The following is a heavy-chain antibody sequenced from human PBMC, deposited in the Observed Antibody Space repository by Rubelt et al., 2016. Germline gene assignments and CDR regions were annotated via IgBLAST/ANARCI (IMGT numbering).Heavy chain of an antibody. CDR1: GGTFSSYA. V-gene: IGHV1-69*04. Sequence: KVSCKASGGTFSSYAISWVRQAPGQGLEWMGRIIPILGIANYAQKFQGRVTITADKSTSTAYMELSSLRSEDTAVYYCARVHTMVRGVIGFDPWGQGTLVTVSS. J-gene: IGHJ5*02. CDR2: IIPILGIA. D-gene: IGHD3-10*01. CDR3: ARVHTMVRGVIGFDP.